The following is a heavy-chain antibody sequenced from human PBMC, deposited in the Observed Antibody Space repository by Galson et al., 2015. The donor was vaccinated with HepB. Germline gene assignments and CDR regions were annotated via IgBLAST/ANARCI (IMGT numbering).Heavy chain of an antibody. J-gene: IGHJ2*01. V-gene: IGHV3-23*01. Sequence: SLRLSCAASGFTFSSYAMSWVRQAPGKGLEWVSAISGSGGSTYYADSVKGRFTISRDNSKNTLYLQMNSLRAEDTAVYYCAKINGYSYGYGQWYFDLWGRGTLVTVSS. CDR3: AKINGYSYGYGQWYFDL. CDR1: GFTFSSYA. D-gene: IGHD5-18*01. CDR2: ISGSGGST.